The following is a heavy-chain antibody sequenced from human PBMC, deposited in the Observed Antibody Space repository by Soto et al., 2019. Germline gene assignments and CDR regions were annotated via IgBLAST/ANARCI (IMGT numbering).Heavy chain of an antibody. Sequence: GGSLRLSCTASGFTFGDYAMSWFRQAPGKGLEWVGFIRSKAYGGTTEYAASVKGRFTISRDDSKSIAYLQMNSLKTEDTAVYYCTRDSVKGWPAAASIGWFDPWGQGTLVTVSS. CDR2: IRSKAYGGTT. D-gene: IGHD6-13*01. J-gene: IGHJ5*02. CDR1: GFTFGDYA. V-gene: IGHV3-49*03. CDR3: TRDSVKGWPAAASIGWFDP.